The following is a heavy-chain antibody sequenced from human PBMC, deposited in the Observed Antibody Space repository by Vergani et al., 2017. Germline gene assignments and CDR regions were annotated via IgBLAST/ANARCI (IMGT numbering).Heavy chain of an antibody. V-gene: IGHV3-23*04. CDR3: AKDYNIMGALHY. J-gene: IGHJ4*02. CDR2: ITYNGGRT. D-gene: IGHD5-12*01. CDR1: GFIFSSYW. Sequence: DVQLVESGGDLVQPGGSLRLSCAASGFIFSSYWMHWVRQAPGKGLEWVSTITYNGGRTYYADSVTGRFTISRDNSKNTLFLQLKTLRAEDTGVYYCAKDYNIMGALHYWGQGTLVAVSS.